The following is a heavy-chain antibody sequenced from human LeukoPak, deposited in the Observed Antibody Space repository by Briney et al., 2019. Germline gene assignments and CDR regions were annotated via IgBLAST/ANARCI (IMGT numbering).Heavy chain of an antibody. V-gene: IGHV4-34*01. Sequence: PSETLSLTCAVYGGSFSGYYWSWVRQPPGKGLEWVGEINHSGSTNYNPSLKSRVTILIDTSKNQFSLRLSSVTAADTAVYYCGRLSYSSSSVYYYYYIGVWDTGTTVTVAS. CDR2: INHSGST. J-gene: IGHJ6*03. CDR1: GGSFSGYY. CDR3: GRLSYSSSSVYYYYYIGV. D-gene: IGHD6-6*01.